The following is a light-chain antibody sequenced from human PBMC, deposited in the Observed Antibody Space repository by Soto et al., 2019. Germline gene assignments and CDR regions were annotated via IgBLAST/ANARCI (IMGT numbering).Light chain of an antibody. CDR1: QTISSY. CDR3: QQCHSIPYT. V-gene: IGKV1-39*01. Sequence: DILMTQSPSSLSASVGDRVTITCRASQTISSYLNWYQQKPGKAPKLLIYAASSLQSGVPSRFSGSGSGTDFTLTISSLQPEDFAIYYCQQCHSIPYTFGQGTKLEIK. CDR2: AAS. J-gene: IGKJ2*01.